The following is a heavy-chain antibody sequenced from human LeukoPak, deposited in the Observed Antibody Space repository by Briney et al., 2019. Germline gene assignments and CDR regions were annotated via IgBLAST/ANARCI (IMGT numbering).Heavy chain of an antibody. J-gene: IGHJ4*02. CDR1: GYTFTGYY. V-gene: IGHV1-2*02. CDR3: ASFLFTVASSGDY. CDR2: INPNSGGT. D-gene: IGHD4-23*01. Sequence: GASVKVSCKASGYTFTGYYMHWVRQAPGQRLEWMGWINPNSGGTNYAQKFQGRVTMTRDTSISTAYMELSRLRSDDTAVYYCASFLFTVASSGDYWGQGTLVTVSS.